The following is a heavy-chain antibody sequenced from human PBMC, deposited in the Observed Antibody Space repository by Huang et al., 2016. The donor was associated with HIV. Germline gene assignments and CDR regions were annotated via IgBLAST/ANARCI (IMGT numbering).Heavy chain of an antibody. D-gene: IGHD5-18*01. CDR3: ARGFSYGHFAF. V-gene: IGHV4-34*01. CDR1: GGSFRNYY. J-gene: IGHJ4*02. CDR2: INDRGST. Sequence: QVQLQQWGAGLLKPSETLSLTCAVYGGSFRNYYWSWLRQSPGKGLEGIGEINDRGSTNYNASLGSRVTMSVDTSKNQFSLRLKSVTAADTGIYYCARGFSYGHFAFWGQGNLVTVSS.